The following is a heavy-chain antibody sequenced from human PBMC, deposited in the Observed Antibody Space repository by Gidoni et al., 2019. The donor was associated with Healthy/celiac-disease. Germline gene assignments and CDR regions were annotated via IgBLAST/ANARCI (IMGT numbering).Heavy chain of an antibody. CDR2: ISGSGVST. D-gene: IGHD3-10*01. V-gene: IGHV3-23*01. J-gene: IGHJ4*02. CDR3: AKSANPRRSGSYWGLGY. CDR1: GFTFSSYA. Sequence: EVQLLESGGGLVQPGGSLRLSCAASGFTFSSYAMSWVRQAPGKGLEWVSAISGSGVSTYYADSVKGRFTISRDNSKNTLYLQMNSLRAEDTAVYYCAKSANPRRSGSYWGLGYWGQGTLVTVSS.